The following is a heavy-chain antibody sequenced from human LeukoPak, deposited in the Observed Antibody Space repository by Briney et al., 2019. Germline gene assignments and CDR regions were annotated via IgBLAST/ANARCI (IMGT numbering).Heavy chain of an antibody. V-gene: IGHV4-59*01. CDR1: GGSISSYY. CDR2: IYYSGST. J-gene: IGHJ5*02. CDR3: ARCGGDCYRGRNWFDP. D-gene: IGHD2-21*01. Sequence: PSETLSLTCTVSGGSISSYYWSWIRQPPGKGLEWIGYIYYSGSTNYNPSLKSRVTISVDTSKNQFSLKLSSVTAADTAVYYCARCGGDCYRGRNWFDPWGQGTLVTVSS.